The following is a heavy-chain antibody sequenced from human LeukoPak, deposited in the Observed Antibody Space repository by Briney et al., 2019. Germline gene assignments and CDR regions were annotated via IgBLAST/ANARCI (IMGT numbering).Heavy chain of an antibody. CDR1: GFTFITYA. D-gene: IGHD1-26*01. V-gene: IGHV3-66*02. J-gene: IGHJ3*02. CDR3: ARDTSGTYPGAFDI. CDR2: IYSGGDT. Sequence: GGSLRLSCEASGFTFITYAMSWVRQAPGKGLEWVSLIYSGGDTYYADSVKGRFTISRDNSKNTLYLQMNSLRTEDTAVYYCARDTSGTYPGAFDIWGQGTTVTVSS.